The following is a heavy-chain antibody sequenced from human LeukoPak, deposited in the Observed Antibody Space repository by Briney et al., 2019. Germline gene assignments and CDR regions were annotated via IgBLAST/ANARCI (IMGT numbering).Heavy chain of an antibody. CDR3: AKEGVIGAVAGTGYFDY. CDR1: GFTFSGYG. CDR2: ISYDGSNK. D-gene: IGHD6-19*01. V-gene: IGHV3-30*18. J-gene: IGHJ4*02. Sequence: PGGSLRLSCAASGFTFSGYGMHWVRQAPGKGLEWVAVISYDGSNKYYADSVKGRFTISRDNSKNTLYLQMNSLRAEDTAVYYCAKEGVIGAVAGTGYFDYWGQGTLVTVSS.